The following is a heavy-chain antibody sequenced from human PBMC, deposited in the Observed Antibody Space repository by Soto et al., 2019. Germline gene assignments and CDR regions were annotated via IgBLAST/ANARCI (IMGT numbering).Heavy chain of an antibody. CDR3: AHRNTQYTWSHVSFDY. Sequence: SGPTLVNPTQTLTLTCTFSGFSLSTSGVGVGWIRQPPGKALEWLALIYWDDDRRYNPSLKSRLAITKDTSKNQVVLTMSNMEPVDTATYYCAHRNTQYTWSHVSFDYLGQGPLVSVSS. CDR1: GFSLSTSGVG. V-gene: IGHV2-5*02. D-gene: IGHD3-3*01. J-gene: IGHJ4*02. CDR2: IYWDDDR.